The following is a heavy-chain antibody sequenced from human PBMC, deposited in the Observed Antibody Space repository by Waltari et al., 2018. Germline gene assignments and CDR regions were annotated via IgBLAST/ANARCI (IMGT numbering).Heavy chain of an antibody. CDR1: GFTASSNY. Sequence: EVQLVESGGNLIRPGGSLRLSCSASGFTASSNYMSWVRQAPGKGLEWVSLIYAGGGTYYADSVKGRFTISRDSSKNTLYLQLNSLRPEDTAVYYCATRYGDYGGDAFDIWGQGTMVTVSS. V-gene: IGHV3-53*01. CDR3: ATRYGDYGGDAFDI. J-gene: IGHJ3*02. CDR2: IYAGGGT. D-gene: IGHD4-17*01.